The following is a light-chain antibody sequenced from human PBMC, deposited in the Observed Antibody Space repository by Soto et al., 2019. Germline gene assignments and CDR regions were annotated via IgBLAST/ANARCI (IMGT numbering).Light chain of an antibody. V-gene: IGKV1-39*01. Sequence: DIQMTQSPSSLSASVGDRVTITSRSSQSIGSYLSWHQNNPGKAREIVINVVSTLQGGVPSRFSGSGSGTDFTLAISSLQPEDFATYYCQKSSSTPQTFGGGTKV. CDR2: VVS. CDR1: QSIGSY. CDR3: QKSSSTPQT. J-gene: IGKJ4*01.